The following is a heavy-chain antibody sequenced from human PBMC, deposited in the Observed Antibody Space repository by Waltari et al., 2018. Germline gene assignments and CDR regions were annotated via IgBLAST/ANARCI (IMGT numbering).Heavy chain of an antibody. V-gene: IGHV4-4*07. CDR1: GASISSSY. Sequence: QVHLQESGPGLVKSSETLSLTCSVSGASISSSYWSWIRQSAAQGLEWIGRIYTTGTPNVCPPLTSRVTMSIDTSKNLLSLNLRSVTTADTGIYYCARMKNNRESAATWYPPSFDSWGQGILVTISS. CDR2: IYTTGTP. J-gene: IGHJ5*01. D-gene: IGHD3-10*01. CDR3: ARMKNNRESAATWYPPSFDS.